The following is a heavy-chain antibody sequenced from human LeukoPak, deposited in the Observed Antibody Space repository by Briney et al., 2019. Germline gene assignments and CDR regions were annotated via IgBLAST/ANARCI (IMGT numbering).Heavy chain of an antibody. CDR3: TRDFLAYCGGDCYSWGPQQFHYYYGMDV. V-gene: IGHV3-49*04. J-gene: IGHJ6*02. D-gene: IGHD2-21*02. Sequence: GRSLRLSCTASGFTFGDYAMSWVRQAPGKGLEWVGFIRSKAYGGTTEYAASVKGRFTISRDDSKSIAYLQMNSLKTEDTAVYYCTRDFLAYCGGDCYSWGPQQFHYYYGMDVWGQGTTVTVSS. CDR1: GFTFGDYA. CDR2: IRSKAYGGTT.